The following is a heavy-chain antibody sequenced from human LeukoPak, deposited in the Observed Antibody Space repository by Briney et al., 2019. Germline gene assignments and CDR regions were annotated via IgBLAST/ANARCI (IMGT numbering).Heavy chain of an antibody. CDR3: AKDIVREMVRGVPMDV. Sequence: PGGSLRLSCAASGFTFDDYAMHWVRQAPGKGLEWVSGISWNSGSIGYADSVKGRFTISRDNAKNSLYLQMNSLRAEDTALYYCAKDIVREMVRGVPMDVWGQGTTVTVSS. J-gene: IGHJ6*02. CDR1: GFTFDDYA. CDR2: ISWNSGSI. V-gene: IGHV3-9*01. D-gene: IGHD3-10*01.